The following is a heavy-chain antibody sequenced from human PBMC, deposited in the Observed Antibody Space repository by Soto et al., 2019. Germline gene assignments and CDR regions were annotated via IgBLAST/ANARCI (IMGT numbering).Heavy chain of an antibody. J-gene: IGHJ4*02. D-gene: IGHD4-17*01. Sequence: GGSLRLSWAASGFTFSSDAMSWVRQAPGKGLEWVSAISGSGGSTYYADSVKGRFTISRDNSKNTLYLQMNSLRAEDTAVYYCARKASYGDYHQGFDYWGQGTLVTVSS. CDR1: GFTFSSDA. CDR2: ISGSGGST. V-gene: IGHV3-23*01. CDR3: ARKASYGDYHQGFDY.